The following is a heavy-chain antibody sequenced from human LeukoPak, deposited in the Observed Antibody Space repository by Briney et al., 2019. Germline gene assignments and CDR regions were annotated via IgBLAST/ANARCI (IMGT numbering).Heavy chain of an antibody. CDR1: GGSISSSSYY. CDR3: ARDGGPLRGKPFDP. V-gene: IGHV4-39*07. Sequence: SETLSLTCTVSGGSISSSSYYWGWIRQPPGKGLEWIGSIYYSGSTYYNPSLKSRVTISVDTSKNQFSLKLSSVTAADTAVYYCARDGGPLRGKPFDPWGQGTLVTVSS. J-gene: IGHJ5*02. CDR2: IYYSGST. D-gene: IGHD3-16*01.